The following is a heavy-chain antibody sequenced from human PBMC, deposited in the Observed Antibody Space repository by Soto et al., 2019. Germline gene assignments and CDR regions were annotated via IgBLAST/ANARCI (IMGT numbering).Heavy chain of an antibody. CDR2: ISAYNGNT. CDR3: ARAIVGATKWQYFDY. Sequence: ASVKVSCKASGYTFTSYYLHWVRQAPGQGLEWMGWISAYNGNTNYAQKFQGRVTITRDTSASTAYMELSSLRSEDTAVYYCARAIVGATKWQYFDYWGQGTLVTVS. CDR1: GYTFTSYY. D-gene: IGHD1-26*01. J-gene: IGHJ4*02. V-gene: IGHV1-3*01.